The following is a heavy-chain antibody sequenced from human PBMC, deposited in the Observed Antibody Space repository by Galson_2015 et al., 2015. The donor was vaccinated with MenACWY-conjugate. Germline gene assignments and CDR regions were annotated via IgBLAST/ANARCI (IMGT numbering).Heavy chain of an antibody. Sequence: SLRLSCAASGLSFSNYWMHWVRHAPGKGLVWVSRINSDGTTTNYADSVKGRFTISRDNAKNTLYLQMNSLRPEDTAVFYCAKTRGASFYFDSWGQGTLVTVSS. CDR2: INSDGTTT. V-gene: IGHV3-74*01. CDR1: GLSFSNYW. J-gene: IGHJ4*02. D-gene: IGHD1-26*01. CDR3: AKTRGASFYFDS.